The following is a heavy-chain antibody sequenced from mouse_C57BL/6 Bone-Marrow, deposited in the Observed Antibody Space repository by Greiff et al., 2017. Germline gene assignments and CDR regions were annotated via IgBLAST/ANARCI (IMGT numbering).Heavy chain of an antibody. Sequence: EVQLVESGGGLVQPKGSLKLSCAASGFSFNTYAMNWVRQAPGKGLEWVARIRSKSNNYATYYADSVKDRFTISRDDSESMLYLQMNNLKTEDTAMYYCVRHWLGAMDYWGQGTSVTVSS. CDR2: IRSKSNNYAT. CDR3: VRHWLGAMDY. CDR1: GFSFNTYA. J-gene: IGHJ4*01. V-gene: IGHV10-1*01.